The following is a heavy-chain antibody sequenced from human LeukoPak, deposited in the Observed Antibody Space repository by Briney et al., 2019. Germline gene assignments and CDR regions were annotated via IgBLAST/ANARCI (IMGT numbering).Heavy chain of an antibody. CDR1: GFTFSSYG. J-gene: IGHJ4*02. CDR2: IWYDGSNK. Sequence: GGSLRRSCAASGFTFSSYGMHWVRQAPGKGLEWVAVIWYDGSNKYYADSVKGRFTISRDNSKNTLYLQMSSLRAEDTAVYYCAKDVYCSSTSCYAVDYWGQGTLVTVSS. D-gene: IGHD2-2*01. V-gene: IGHV3-33*06. CDR3: AKDVYCSSTSCYAVDY.